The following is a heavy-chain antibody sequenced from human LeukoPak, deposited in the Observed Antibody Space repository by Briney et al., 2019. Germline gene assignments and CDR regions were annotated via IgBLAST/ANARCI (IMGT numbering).Heavy chain of an antibody. J-gene: IGHJ6*03. D-gene: IGHD3-22*01. CDR1: GYTFTSYY. V-gene: IGHV1-46*01. CDR3: ARLLRSLWDYYYYMDV. Sequence: ASVKVSCKASGYTFTSYYMHWVRQAPGQGLEWMGIINPSGGSTSYAQKFQGRVTMTRDTSTSTVYMELSSLRSEDTAVYYCARLLRSLWDYYYYMDVWGKGTTVTVSS. CDR2: INPSGGST.